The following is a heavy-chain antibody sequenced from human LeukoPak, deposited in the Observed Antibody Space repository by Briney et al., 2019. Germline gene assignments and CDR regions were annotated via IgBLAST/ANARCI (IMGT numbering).Heavy chain of an antibody. CDR1: GYTLSNHA. V-gene: IGHV1-18*04. J-gene: IGHJ6*02. CDR2: ISADNGNT. Sequence: ASVKVSCKGSGYTLSNHAFSWVRQAPGQGLEWMGWISADNGNTNHAQKFQGRVSLTTDTSTSTAYMELRSLRSDDTAVYYCARDSSGWYYYYYYGMDVWGQGTTVTVSS. CDR3: ARDSSGWYYYYYYGMDV. D-gene: IGHD6-19*01.